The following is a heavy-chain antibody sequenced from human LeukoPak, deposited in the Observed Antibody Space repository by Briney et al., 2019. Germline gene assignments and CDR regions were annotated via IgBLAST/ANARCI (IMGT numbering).Heavy chain of an antibody. CDR3: TIDYDYAWGSYRLGY. V-gene: IGHV3-15*01. D-gene: IGHD3-16*02. Sequence: GGSLRLSCAASGFTFKNAWMSWVRQAPGKGLEWVGRIKSKAHGGTTDYAAPVKDRFTISRDDSKNTLYLQLNSLKTKDTAMYYCTIDYDYAWGSYRLGYWGQGTLVTVSS. CDR1: GFTFKNAW. J-gene: IGHJ4*02. CDR2: IKSKAHGGTT.